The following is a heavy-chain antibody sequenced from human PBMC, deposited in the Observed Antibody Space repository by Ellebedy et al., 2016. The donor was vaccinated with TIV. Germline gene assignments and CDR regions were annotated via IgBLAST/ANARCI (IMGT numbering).Heavy chain of an antibody. CDR2: ISYDGSNK. J-gene: IGHJ3*02. CDR3: ARELRPFSGNPHDAFDI. D-gene: IGHD1-26*01. Sequence: GESLKISCAASGFTFSAYGLHWVRQAPGKGLEWVAVISYDGSNKRYADSVKGRFSISRDNSKSTLYLQMNSLRPDDTAVYYCARELRPFSGNPHDAFDIWGQGTVVTVSS. V-gene: IGHV3-30*19. CDR1: GFTFSAYG.